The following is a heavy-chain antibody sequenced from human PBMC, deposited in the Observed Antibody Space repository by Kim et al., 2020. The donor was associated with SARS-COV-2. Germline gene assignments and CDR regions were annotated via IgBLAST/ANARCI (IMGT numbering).Heavy chain of an antibody. D-gene: IGHD1-1*01. CDR2: GST. J-gene: IGHJ4*02. Sequence: GSTSYAQKFQGRVTMTRDTSTSTVYMELSSLRSEDTAVYYCASDLTNIPHWGQGTLVTVSS. CDR3: ASDLTNIPH. V-gene: IGHV1-46*01.